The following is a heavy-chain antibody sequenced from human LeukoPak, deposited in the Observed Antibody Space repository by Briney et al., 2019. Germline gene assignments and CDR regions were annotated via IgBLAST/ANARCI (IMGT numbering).Heavy chain of an antibody. CDR1: GGSFSGYH. CDR2: INRSGHT. V-gene: IGHV4-34*01. J-gene: IGHJ3*02. Sequence: PSETLSLTCAVYGGSFSGYHWSWIRQPPGKGLEWIGEINRSGHTNYNPSLKSRVTISVDTSKNQFSLKLSSVTAADTAVYYCARTLPDPITMIVSPWGAFDIWGQGTMVTVSS. CDR3: ARTLPDPITMIVSPWGAFDI. D-gene: IGHD3-22*01.